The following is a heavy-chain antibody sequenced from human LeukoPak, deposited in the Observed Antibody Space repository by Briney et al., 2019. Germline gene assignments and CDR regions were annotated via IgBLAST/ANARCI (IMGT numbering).Heavy chain of an antibody. J-gene: IGHJ4*02. CDR3: ARVGNYLDY. V-gene: IGHV3-53*01. D-gene: IGHD1-26*01. CDR1: GFTVSNTF. CDR2: VFNGDAT. Sequence: GGSLRLSCAASGFTVSNTFMSWVRQAPGKGLEWVSFVFNGDATYYADSVKGRFTISRDSTKNTLFLQMNSLRAEDTAVYYCARVGNYLDYWGQGTLVIVSS.